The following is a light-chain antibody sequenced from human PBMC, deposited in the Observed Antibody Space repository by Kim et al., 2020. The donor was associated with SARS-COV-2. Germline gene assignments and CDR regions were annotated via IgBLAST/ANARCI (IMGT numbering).Light chain of an antibody. CDR2: EVS. Sequence: QSALTQPPSASGSPGQSVAISCTGTSSDIGTYNYVSWYQQHPGKAPKLLIYEVSKRPSGVPDRFSGSKSGNTASLTVSGLQADDEANYYCRSYAGTNNLLFGGGTQLTVL. V-gene: IGLV2-8*01. CDR1: SSDIGTYNY. J-gene: IGLJ2*01. CDR3: RSYAGTNNLL.